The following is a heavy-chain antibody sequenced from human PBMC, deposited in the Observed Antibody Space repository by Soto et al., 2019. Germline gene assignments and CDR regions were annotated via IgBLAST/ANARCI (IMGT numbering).Heavy chain of an antibody. D-gene: IGHD2-15*01. V-gene: IGHV6-1*01. Sequence: SQTLSLTCAISGDSVSSNSAAWNWIRQSPSRGLEWLGRTYYRSKWYNDYAVSVKSRITINPDTSKNQFSLQLNSVTPEDTAVYYCARWARVVVAATRYYGMDVWRQGTTVTVSS. CDR3: ARWARVVVAATRYYGMDV. CDR1: GDSVSSNSAA. J-gene: IGHJ6*02. CDR2: TYYRSKWYN.